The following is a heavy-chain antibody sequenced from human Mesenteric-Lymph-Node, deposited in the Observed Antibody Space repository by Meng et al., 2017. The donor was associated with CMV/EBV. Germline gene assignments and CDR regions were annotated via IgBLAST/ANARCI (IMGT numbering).Heavy chain of an antibody. CDR3: ARSVAGTYYYYYGMDV. V-gene: IGHV3-30*02. J-gene: IGHJ6*02. CDR1: GFTFSSYG. Sequence: GRSLRLSCAASGFTFSSYGMHWVRQAPGKGLEWVAFIRYDGSNKYYADSVKGRFTISRDNAKNSLYLQMNSLKAEDTAVYYCARSVAGTYYYYYGMDVWGQGTTVTVSS. D-gene: IGHD6-19*01. CDR2: IRYDGSNK.